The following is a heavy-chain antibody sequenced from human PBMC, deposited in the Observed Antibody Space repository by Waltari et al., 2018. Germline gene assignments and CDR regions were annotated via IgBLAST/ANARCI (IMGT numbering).Heavy chain of an antibody. V-gene: IGHV3-33*06. J-gene: IGHJ4*02. CDR3: AKDAFGNTYVDH. CDR2: IWFDGGQT. D-gene: IGHD3-10*01. Sequence: QAQTVESGGGVDHPGMSLRLACTATGLGPSRYGMHWVRQAPGQGLGWVALIWFDGGQTYYADSVRGRFTISRDNSKNTLYLDMNSLKLNDTAIYYCAKDAFGNTYVDHWGQGTLVTVAS. CDR1: GLGPSRYG.